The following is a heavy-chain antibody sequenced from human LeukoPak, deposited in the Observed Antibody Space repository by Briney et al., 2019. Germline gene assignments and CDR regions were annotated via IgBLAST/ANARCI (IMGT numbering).Heavy chain of an antibody. J-gene: IGHJ4*02. CDR1: GFTFSSYW. CDR3: ARCPSGYLRPFDY. V-gene: IGHV3-74*01. CDR2: INSDGSST. D-gene: IGHD3-22*01. Sequence: GGSLRLSCGASGFTFSSYWTHWVRQAPGKGLVWVSRINSDGSSTGYADSVKGRFTISRDNAKNTLYLQMDSLRAEDTAVYYCARCPSGYLRPFDYWGQGTLVTVSS.